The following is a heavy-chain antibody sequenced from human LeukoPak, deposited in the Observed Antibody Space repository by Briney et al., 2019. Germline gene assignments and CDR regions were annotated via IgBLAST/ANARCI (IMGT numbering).Heavy chain of an antibody. V-gene: IGHV1-2*02. D-gene: IGHD6-19*01. CDR1: GYTFTDYY. CDR2: INPNSGGT. J-gene: IGHJ4*02. CDR3: TRSDIAVAGDFDY. Sequence: GASVKVSCKASGYTFTDYYMHWVRQAPGQGLEWMGWINPNSGGTNYVQKLQGRVTMTRDSSISTGYMELTRLRSDDTAVYYCTRSDIAVAGDFDYWGQGTLVTVSS.